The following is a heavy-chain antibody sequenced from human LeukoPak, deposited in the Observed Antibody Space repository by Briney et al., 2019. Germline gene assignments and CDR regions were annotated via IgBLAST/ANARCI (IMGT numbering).Heavy chain of an antibody. CDR2: ISSSSSTI. Sequence: RPGGSLRLSCAASGFTFSSYSMNWARQAPGKGLEWVSYISSSSSTIYYADSVKGRFTISRDNAKNSLYLQMNSLRAEDTAVYYCAKAPIFGVIRLDYWGQGTLVAVSS. D-gene: IGHD3-3*01. J-gene: IGHJ4*02. CDR3: AKAPIFGVIRLDY. V-gene: IGHV3-48*04. CDR1: GFTFSSYS.